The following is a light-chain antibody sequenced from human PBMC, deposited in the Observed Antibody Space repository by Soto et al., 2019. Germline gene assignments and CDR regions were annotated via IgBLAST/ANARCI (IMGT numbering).Light chain of an antibody. V-gene: IGKV3-20*01. Sequence: EVVLTQSSVTLSLSPGDRATLSCRASQSVSNNYLAWYQQKPGQAPRLLFYDASTRATGIPDRFSCSGSGRDFTLTISRLEPEDSAVYYCQQFGSSPITFGQGTRVEIK. CDR3: QQFGSSPIT. J-gene: IGKJ5*01. CDR2: DAS. CDR1: QSVSNNY.